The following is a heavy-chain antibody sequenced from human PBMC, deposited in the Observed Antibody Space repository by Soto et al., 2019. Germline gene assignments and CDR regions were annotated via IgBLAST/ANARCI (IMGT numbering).Heavy chain of an antibody. D-gene: IGHD3-16*01. CDR1: GYTFTSYY. CDR2: IKPSGGST. J-gene: IGHJ4*02. V-gene: IGHV1-46*01. Sequence: QVQLVQSGAEVKKPGASVKVSCKASGYTFTSYYMHWVRQAPGQGLEWMGIIKPSGGSTSYAQKLQGRVTMTGATSTNTGYMELSSLRSEDTAVYYCARGGAMAPKVDWGQGTLVTVSS. CDR3: ARGGAMAPKVD.